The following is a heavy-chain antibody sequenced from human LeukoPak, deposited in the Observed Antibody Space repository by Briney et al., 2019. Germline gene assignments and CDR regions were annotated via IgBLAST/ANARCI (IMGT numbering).Heavy chain of an antibody. D-gene: IGHD6-19*01. J-gene: IGHJ4*02. Sequence: SETLSLTCTVSGGSISSSSYYWGWIRQPPGKGLEWIGSIYYSGSTYYNPSLKSRVTISVDTSKNQFSPKLSSVTAADTAVYYCASLSSGWYAYWGQGTLVTVSS. CDR2: IYYSGST. CDR1: GGSISSSSYY. V-gene: IGHV4-39*07. CDR3: ASLSSGWYAY.